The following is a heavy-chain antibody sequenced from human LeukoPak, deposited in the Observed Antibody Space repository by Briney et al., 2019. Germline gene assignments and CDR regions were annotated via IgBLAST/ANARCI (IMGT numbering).Heavy chain of an antibody. V-gene: IGHV4-59*08. CDR2: IYYSGST. CDR3: AAGGSSWYFDY. Sequence: SETLSLTCTVSGGSISSYYWSWIRQPPGKGLEWIGYIYYSGSTNYNPSLKSRVTISVDTSKNQFSLKLSSVTAADTAVYYCAAGGSSWYFDYWGQGTLVTVSS. D-gene: IGHD6-13*01. J-gene: IGHJ4*02. CDR1: GGSISSYY.